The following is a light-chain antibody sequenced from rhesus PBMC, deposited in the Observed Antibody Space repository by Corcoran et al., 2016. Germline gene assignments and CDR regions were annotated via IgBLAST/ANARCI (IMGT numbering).Light chain of an antibody. CDR3: KQCNSPPWT. V-gene: IGKV1-21*01. Sequence: DIQMTQSPSSLSASVGERVTITCRASQGLGTWLAWYQVKPGKAPKLLIYKASRLQGGVPSRFSGSGSGTDFTLTISSLQPEDCATYSCKQCNSPPWTFGQGTKVEI. CDR1: QGLGTW. J-gene: IGKJ1*01. CDR2: KAS.